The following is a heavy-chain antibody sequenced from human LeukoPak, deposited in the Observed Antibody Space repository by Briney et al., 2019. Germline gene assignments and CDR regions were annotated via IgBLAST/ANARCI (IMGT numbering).Heavy chain of an antibody. CDR3: AKYFASGSYYKLPH. D-gene: IGHD3-10*01. CDR2: ISGSGAYT. CDR1: GFTFSSYA. Sequence: QSGGSLRLSCAASGFTFSSYAMSWVREAPGKGLEGGSTISGSGAYTYYADSVKGRFTISRDNSKNTLYLQMNSLRAEDTAVYYCAKYFASGSYYKLPHWGQGTLVTVSS. V-gene: IGHV3-23*01. J-gene: IGHJ1*01.